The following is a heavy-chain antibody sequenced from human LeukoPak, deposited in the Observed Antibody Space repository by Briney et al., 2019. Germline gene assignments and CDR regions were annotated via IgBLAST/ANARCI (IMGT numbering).Heavy chain of an antibody. V-gene: IGHV3-23*01. CDR1: GFTFSSYA. Sequence: GGSLRLSCAASGFTFSSYAMSWVRQAPGKGLEWVSAISGSGGSTYYADSVKGRFTISRDNSKNTLYLQMNSLRAEDTAVYYCVAHDSSGYYYAIGWFDPWGQGTLVTVSS. J-gene: IGHJ5*02. D-gene: IGHD3-22*01. CDR2: ISGSGGST. CDR3: VAHDSSGYYYAIGWFDP.